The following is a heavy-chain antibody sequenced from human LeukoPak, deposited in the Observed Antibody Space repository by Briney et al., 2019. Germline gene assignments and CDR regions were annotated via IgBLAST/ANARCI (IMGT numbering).Heavy chain of an antibody. V-gene: IGHV3-23*01. J-gene: IGHJ3*02. CDR1: GFTFSSYA. Sequence: PGGSLRLSCAASGFTFSSYAMSWVRQAPGKGLEWVSAISGSGGSTYYADSVKGRFTISSDNSKNTLYLQMKSLRAEDKAVYYCAKGYYYDSSGYDAFDIWLQGTMATVSS. D-gene: IGHD3-22*01. CDR3: AKGYYYDSSGYDAFDI. CDR2: ISGSGGST.